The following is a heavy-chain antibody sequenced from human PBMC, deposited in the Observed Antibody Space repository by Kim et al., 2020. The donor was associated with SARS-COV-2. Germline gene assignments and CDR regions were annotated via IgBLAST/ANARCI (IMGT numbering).Heavy chain of an antibody. J-gene: IGHJ5*02. Sequence: SETLSLTCTVSGGSISSSSYYWGWIRQPPGKGLECIGSIYYSGSTYYNPSLKSRVTISVDTSKNQFSLKLSSVTAADTAVYYCAGAPLIDDYYGSGSYLGWFDPWGQGTLVTVSS. D-gene: IGHD3-10*01. V-gene: IGHV4-39*01. CDR3: AGAPLIDDYYGSGSYLGWFDP. CDR1: GGSISSSSYY. CDR2: IYYSGST.